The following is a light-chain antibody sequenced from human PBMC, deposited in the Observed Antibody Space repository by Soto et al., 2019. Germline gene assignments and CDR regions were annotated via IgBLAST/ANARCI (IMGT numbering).Light chain of an antibody. Sequence: EVALTQSPGTLSLSPGARATLSCRASQTIANNYLTWYQQKPGQAPRLLIYSASSRATGIPDRFSGSGSGTDFTLTISRLEPEDFAVYYCQRYGGFGQGTKVDIK. CDR3: QRYGG. V-gene: IGKV3-20*01. CDR1: QTIANNY. CDR2: SAS. J-gene: IGKJ1*01.